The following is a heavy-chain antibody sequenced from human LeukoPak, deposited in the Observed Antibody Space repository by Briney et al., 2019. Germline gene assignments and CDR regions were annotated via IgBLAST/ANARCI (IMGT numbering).Heavy chain of an antibody. V-gene: IGHV3-23*01. CDR2: ISGSGGST. D-gene: IGHD2-15*01. CDR3: AKEAFVVVVAASESDWFDP. Sequence: GGSLRLSCAASGFTFSSYAMSWVRQAPGKGLEWVSAISGSGGSTYYADSVKGRFTISRDNSKNTLYLQMSSLRAEDTAVYYCAKEAFVVVVAASESDWFDPWGQGTLVTVSS. J-gene: IGHJ5*02. CDR1: GFTFSSYA.